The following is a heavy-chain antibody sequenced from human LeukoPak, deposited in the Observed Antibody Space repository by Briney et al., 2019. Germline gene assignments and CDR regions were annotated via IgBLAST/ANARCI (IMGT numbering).Heavy chain of an antibody. CDR3: AREGREPSGS. CDR2: IYHSGST. V-gene: IGHV4-38-2*02. J-gene: IGHJ4*02. D-gene: IGHD3-10*01. Sequence: PSETLSLTCTVSGYSISSGYYWGWIRQPPGKGLEWIGSIYHSGSTYYNPSLKSRVTISVDTSKNQFSLKLSSVTAADTAVYYCAREGREPSGSWGQGTLVTVSS. CDR1: GYSISSGYY.